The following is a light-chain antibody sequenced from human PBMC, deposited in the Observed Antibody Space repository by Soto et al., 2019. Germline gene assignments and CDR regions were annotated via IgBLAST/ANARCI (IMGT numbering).Light chain of an antibody. CDR1: QSVGSA. J-gene: IGKJ4*02. V-gene: IGKV3-15*01. CDR2: AAS. Sequence: EIVMTQSPATLSVSPGETATLSCRASQSVGSAVAWYQHKPGQAPRLLIVAASIRATGVPGRFSGGGSGTEFTLTSSSLQSEDVAVYDWQQDKNGPPLTGGGGTTVEIK. CDR3: QQDKNGPPLT.